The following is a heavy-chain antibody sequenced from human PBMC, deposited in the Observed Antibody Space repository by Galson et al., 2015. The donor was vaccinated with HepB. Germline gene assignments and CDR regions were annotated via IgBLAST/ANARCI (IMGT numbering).Heavy chain of an antibody. D-gene: IGHD6-13*01. J-gene: IGHJ5*02. CDR2: IYYSGST. V-gene: IGHV4-38-2*02. CDR1: GHSISSGYY. CDR3: ARDLGSSWNNWFDP. Sequence: QVQLQESGPGLVKPSETLSLTCAVSGHSISSGYYWGWIRQPPGKGLEWIGSIYYSGSTYYNPSLKSRVTISVDTSKNQFSLRLSSVTAADTAVYYCARDLGSSWNNWFDPWGQGTLVIVSS.